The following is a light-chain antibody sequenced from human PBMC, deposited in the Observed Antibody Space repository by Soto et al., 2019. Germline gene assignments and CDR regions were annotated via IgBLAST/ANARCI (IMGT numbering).Light chain of an antibody. V-gene: IGLV1-44*01. J-gene: IGLJ1*01. CDR1: TSNIGGST. Sequence: QSVLTQPPSASGTPGQRVTISCSGSTSNIGGSTVSWYQQFPGAAPKLLIYGNTQRPLGVPVRFSASKSDTSASLAISGLQSEDEADYYYATWNNGVFGFGTGTNVT. CDR3: ATWNNGVFG. CDR2: GNT.